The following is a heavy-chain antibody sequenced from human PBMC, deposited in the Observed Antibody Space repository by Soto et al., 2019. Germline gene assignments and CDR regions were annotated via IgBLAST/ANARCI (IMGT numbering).Heavy chain of an antibody. V-gene: IGHV3-30-3*01. D-gene: IGHD2-2*01. CDR3: ARDLTCSSTSCYAGHWFDP. CDR1: GFTFSSYA. CDR2: ISYDGSNK. J-gene: IGHJ5*02. Sequence: QVQLVESGGGVVQPGRSLRLSCAASGFTFSSYAMHWVRQAPGKGLEWVAVISYDGSNKYYADSVKGRFTISRDNSKNTLYLQMNSLRAEDTAVYYCARDLTCSSTSCYAGHWFDPWGQGTLVTVSS.